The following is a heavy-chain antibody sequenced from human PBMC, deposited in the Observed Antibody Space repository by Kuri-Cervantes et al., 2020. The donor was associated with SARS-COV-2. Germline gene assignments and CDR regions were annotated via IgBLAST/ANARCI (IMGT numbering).Heavy chain of an antibody. D-gene: IGHD4/OR15-4a*01. V-gene: IGHV1-2*04. Sequence: ASVKVSCKASGYTFTGYYMHWVRQAPGQGLEWMGWINPNSGGTNYAQKFQGWVTMTRDTSISTVYMELSRLRSDDTAVYSCAKVHSGDNAYFDYWGQGTLVTVSS. J-gene: IGHJ4*02. CDR2: INPNSGGT. CDR1: GYTFTGYY. CDR3: AKVHSGDNAYFDY.